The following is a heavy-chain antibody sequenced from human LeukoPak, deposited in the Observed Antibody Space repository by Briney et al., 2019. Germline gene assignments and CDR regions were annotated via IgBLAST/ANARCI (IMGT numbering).Heavy chain of an antibody. CDR1: GGSISSHY. Sequence: PSETLSLTCTVSGGSISSHYWSWIRQPPGKGLEWIGYIYYSGSTNYNPSLKSRVTIPVDTSKNQFSLKLSSVTAADTAVYYCARAGYCSSTSCYLYAFDIWGQGTMVTVSS. V-gene: IGHV4-59*11. D-gene: IGHD2-2*01. CDR3: ARAGYCSSTSCYLYAFDI. CDR2: IYYSGST. J-gene: IGHJ3*02.